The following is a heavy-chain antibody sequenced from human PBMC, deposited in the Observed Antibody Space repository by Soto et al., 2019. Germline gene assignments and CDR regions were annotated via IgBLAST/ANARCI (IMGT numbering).Heavy chain of an antibody. J-gene: IGHJ4*02. CDR2: IYYSGST. Sequence: PSVTLALTCTVSGGSISSGGYYWSWILQHPGKGLEWVGYIYYSGSTYYNPSLKSRVTISVDTSKNQLSLKLSSATAADTAVYYCARGERITIFGVDALYYFEYWGQGTLVTVS. CDR3: ARGERITIFGVDALYYFEY. V-gene: IGHV4-31*03. CDR1: GGSISSGGYY. D-gene: IGHD3-3*01.